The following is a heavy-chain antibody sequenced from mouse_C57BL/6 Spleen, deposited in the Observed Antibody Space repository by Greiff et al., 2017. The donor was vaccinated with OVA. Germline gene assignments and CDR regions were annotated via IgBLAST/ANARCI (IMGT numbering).Heavy chain of an antibody. CDR3: ARSPDGYYWYFDV. D-gene: IGHD2-3*01. CDR2: INPGSGGT. V-gene: IGHV1-54*01. J-gene: IGHJ1*03. Sequence: LQESGAELVRPGTSVKVSCKASGYAFTNYLIEWVKQRPGQGLEWIGVINPGSGGTNYNEKFKGKATLTADKSSSTAYMQLSSLTSEDSAVYFCARSPDGYYWYFDVWGTGTTVTVSS. CDR1: GYAFTNYL.